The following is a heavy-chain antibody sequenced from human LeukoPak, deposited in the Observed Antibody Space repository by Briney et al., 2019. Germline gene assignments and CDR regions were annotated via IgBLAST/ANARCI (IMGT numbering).Heavy chain of an antibody. CDR1: GGSISSNNW. Sequence: SETLSLTCAVSGGSISSNNWWSWVRQPPGKGLEWIGEVHHSGGTNYNPSLKSRVTISADRSNNRFSLSLNSVTAADTAVFYCARGEEYGSGTVHFDYWGQGILVTVSS. D-gene: IGHD3-10*01. J-gene: IGHJ4*02. CDR2: VHHSGGT. V-gene: IGHV4-4*02. CDR3: ARGEEYGSGTVHFDY.